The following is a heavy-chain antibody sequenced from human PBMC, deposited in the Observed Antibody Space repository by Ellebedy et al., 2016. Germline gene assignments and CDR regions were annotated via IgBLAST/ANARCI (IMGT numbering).Heavy chain of an antibody. CDR2: INGGNGNT. V-gene: IGHV1-3*01. J-gene: IGHJ6*02. CDR1: GYRFTKYA. Sequence: ASEKVSCKASGYRFTKYAMHWVRQAPGQRLEWLGWINGGNGNTKYSQKFQGRVTITRDAPASTAYMELSSLRSEDTAVYYCARDRNYYDDTSSYYSTYYYHYGMDVWGQGTTVTVSS. CDR3: ARDRNYYDDTSSYYSTYYYHYGMDV. D-gene: IGHD3-22*01.